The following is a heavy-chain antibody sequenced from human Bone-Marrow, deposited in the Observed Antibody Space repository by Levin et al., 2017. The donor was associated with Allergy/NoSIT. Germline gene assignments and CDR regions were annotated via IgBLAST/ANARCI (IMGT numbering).Heavy chain of an antibody. CDR2: IYPGDSDT. CDR3: ARQVTTTDFKYYMDV. Sequence: GESLKISCKGSGYKFSNYWIAWLRQMPGKGPEYMGIIYPGDSDTKYSPSFQGQVTISADKSINTAYLQWGSLKASDTAIYYCARQVTTTDFKYYMDVWGKGTTVTVSS. CDR1: GYKFSNYW. V-gene: IGHV5-51*01. D-gene: IGHD2-21*02. J-gene: IGHJ6*03.